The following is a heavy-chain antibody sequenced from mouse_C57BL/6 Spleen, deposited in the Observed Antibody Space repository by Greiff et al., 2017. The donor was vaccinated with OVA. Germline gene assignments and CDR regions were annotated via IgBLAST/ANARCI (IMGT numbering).Heavy chain of an antibody. CDR3: ASKGTMITTEDYYAMDY. D-gene: IGHD2-4*01. Sequence: QVQLQQSGAELVRPGTSVKLSCKASGYTFTSYWMHWVKQRPGQGLEWIGVIDPSDSYTNYNQKFKGKATLTVDTSSSTAYMQLSSLTSEDSAVYYCASKGTMITTEDYYAMDYWGQGTSVTVSS. V-gene: IGHV1-59*01. CDR2: IDPSDSYT. J-gene: IGHJ4*01. CDR1: GYTFTSYW.